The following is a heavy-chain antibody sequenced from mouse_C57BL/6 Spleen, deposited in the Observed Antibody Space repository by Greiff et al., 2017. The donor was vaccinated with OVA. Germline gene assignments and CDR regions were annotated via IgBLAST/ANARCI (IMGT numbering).Heavy chain of an antibody. Sequence: VQLQQPGAELVRPGTSVKLSCKASGYTFTSYWMHWVKQRPGQGLEWIGVIDPSDSYTNYNQKFKGKATLTVDTSSTTAYMQLSSLTSEDSAVYYCARSSNDAMDYWGQGTSVTVSS. CDR1: GYTFTSYW. V-gene: IGHV1-59*01. CDR2: IDPSDSYT. D-gene: IGHD2-5*01. J-gene: IGHJ4*01. CDR3: ARSSNDAMDY.